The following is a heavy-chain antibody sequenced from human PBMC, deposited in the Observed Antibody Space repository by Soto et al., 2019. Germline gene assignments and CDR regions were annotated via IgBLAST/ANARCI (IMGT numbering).Heavy chain of an antibody. CDR3: ARGLIAKNNWFDP. D-gene: IGHD3-22*01. CDR1: GGSISSSNW. Sequence: SSETLSLTCAVSGGSISSSNWWSWVRQPPGKGLEWIGEIYHSGSTNYNPPLKSRVTISVDKSKNQFSLKLSSVTAADTAVYYCARGLIAKNNWFDPWGQGTLVTVSS. V-gene: IGHV4-4*02. J-gene: IGHJ5*02. CDR2: IYHSGST.